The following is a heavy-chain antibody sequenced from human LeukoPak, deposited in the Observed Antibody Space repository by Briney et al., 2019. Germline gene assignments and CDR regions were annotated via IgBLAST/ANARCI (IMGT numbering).Heavy chain of an antibody. D-gene: IGHD3-22*01. CDR1: GGSISSYY. CDR2: IYYSGST. Sequence: PSETLSLTCSVSGGSISSYYWSWIRQPPGKGLEWIGDIYYSGSTNYNPSLKSRVTISIDTSRNQFSLQLSSVSAADTAVYYRARRTYYYDRSDHFDYWGQGTLVTVSS. CDR3: ARRTYYYDRSDHFDY. V-gene: IGHV4-59*08. J-gene: IGHJ4*02.